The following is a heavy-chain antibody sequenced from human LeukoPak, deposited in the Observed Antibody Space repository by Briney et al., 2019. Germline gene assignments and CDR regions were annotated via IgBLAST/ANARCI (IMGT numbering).Heavy chain of an antibody. CDR1: GGSISSGGYY. D-gene: IGHD6-13*01. CDR3: ARVVGVASSWFSPLLDY. J-gene: IGHJ4*02. V-gene: IGHV4-31*03. CDR2: IYYSGST. Sequence: SQTLSLTCTLSGGSISSGGYYWSWIRQHPGKGLEWIGYIYYSGSTYYNPSLKSRVTISVDTSKNQFSLKLSSVTAADTAVYYCARVVGVASSWFSPLLDYWGQGTLVTVSS.